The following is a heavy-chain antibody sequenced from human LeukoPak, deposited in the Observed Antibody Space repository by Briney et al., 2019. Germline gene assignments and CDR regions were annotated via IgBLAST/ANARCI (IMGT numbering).Heavy chain of an antibody. D-gene: IGHD3-3*01. CDR2: ISSSSYI. V-gene: IGHV3-21*01. J-gene: IGHJ4*02. Sequence: GGSLRLSCAASGFTFSSYSMNWVRQAPGKGLEWVSSISSSSYIYYADSVKGRFTISRDNAKNSLYLQMNSLRAEDTAVYYCARGYYDFWSGYYQQYFDYWGQGTLVTVSS. CDR3: ARGYYDFWSGYYQQYFDY. CDR1: GFTFSSYS.